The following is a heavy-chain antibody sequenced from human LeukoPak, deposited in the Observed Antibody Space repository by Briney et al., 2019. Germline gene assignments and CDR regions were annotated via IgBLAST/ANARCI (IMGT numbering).Heavy chain of an antibody. J-gene: IGHJ4*02. Sequence: SETLSLTCTVSGDSISSYYWSWIRQPPGKGLEWIGFFYYSGSTNYNPSLRSRVTISVDTSKNQFLLKLSSVTAADTAVYYCAKGYNWGRFDYWGQGTLVTVSS. V-gene: IGHV4-59*01. CDR3: AKGYNWGRFDY. D-gene: IGHD5-24*01. CDR1: GDSISSYY. CDR2: FYYSGST.